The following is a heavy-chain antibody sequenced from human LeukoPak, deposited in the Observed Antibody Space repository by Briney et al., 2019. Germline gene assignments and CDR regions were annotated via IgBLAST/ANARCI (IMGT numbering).Heavy chain of an antibody. CDR1: GFTFDDYA. CDR3: AKDFPTDY. D-gene: IGHD2/OR15-2a*01. V-gene: IGHV3-9*01. CDR2: ISWNSGSI. J-gene: IGHJ4*02. Sequence: GRSLRLSCAASGFTFDDYAMHWVRQAPGKGLEWVSGISWNSGSIGYADSVKGRFTISRDNAKNSLYLQMNSLRAEDTALHYCAKDFPTDYWGQGTLVTVSS.